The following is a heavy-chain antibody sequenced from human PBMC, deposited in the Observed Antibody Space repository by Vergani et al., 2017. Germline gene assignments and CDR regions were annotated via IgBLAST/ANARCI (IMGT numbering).Heavy chain of an antibody. V-gene: IGHV1-2*02. CDR1: GYTFTGYY. CDR2: INPNSGGT. D-gene: IGHD1-26*01. J-gene: IGHJ5*02. CDR3: AKDEEGGLGDNWFEP. Sequence: QVQLVQSGAEVKKPGASVKVSCKASGYTFTGYYMHWVRQAPGHGLEWMGWINPNSGGTNYAQKLQGRVTMTTDTSTSTAYMELRSLRSDDTAVYYCAKDEEGGLGDNWFEPWGQGTLVSVAS.